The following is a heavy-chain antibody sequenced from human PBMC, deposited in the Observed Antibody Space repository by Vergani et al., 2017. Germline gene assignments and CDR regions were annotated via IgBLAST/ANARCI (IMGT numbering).Heavy chain of an antibody. CDR3: AREYQYSGYDPRGGYYYYGMDV. J-gene: IGHJ6*02. V-gene: IGHV1-69*04. CDR2: IIPILGIA. CDR1: GGTFSSYA. Sequence: QVQLVQSGAEVKKPGSSVKVSCKASGGTFSSYAISWVRQAPGHGLEWMGRIIPILGIANYAQKFQGRVTITADKSTSTAYMELSSLRSEDTAVYYCAREYQYSGYDPRGGYYYYGMDVWGQGTTVTVSS. D-gene: IGHD5-12*01.